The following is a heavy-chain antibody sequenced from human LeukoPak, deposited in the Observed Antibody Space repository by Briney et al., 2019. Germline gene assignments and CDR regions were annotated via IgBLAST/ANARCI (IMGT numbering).Heavy chain of an antibody. CDR2: IYYSGST. Sequence: PSETLSLTCTVSGGSISSGDYYWRWIRQPPGKGLEWIGYIYYSGSTYYNPSLKSRVTISVDTSKNQFSLKLSSVTAADTAVYYCAREGTGDGYNLALNWFDHWGQGTLVTVSS. J-gene: IGHJ5*02. CDR1: GGSISSGDYY. V-gene: IGHV4-30-4*01. D-gene: IGHD5-24*01. CDR3: AREGTGDGYNLALNWFDH.